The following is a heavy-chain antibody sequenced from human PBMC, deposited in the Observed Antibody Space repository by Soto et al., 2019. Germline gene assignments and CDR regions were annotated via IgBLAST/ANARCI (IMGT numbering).Heavy chain of an antibody. D-gene: IGHD2-2*01. Sequence: SETLSLTCTVSGGSVSSSSHYWGWIRQPPGKGLEWIGTIYYSGSTYYNPSLKSRVTMSVDSSKNQFSLKLSSVAAADTAVYFCASGSVLVVEDTIRGDYYGMDVWGQGTTVTVSS. CDR1: GGSVSSSSHY. J-gene: IGHJ6*02. V-gene: IGHV4-39*01. CDR2: IYYSGST. CDR3: ASGSVLVVEDTIRGDYYGMDV.